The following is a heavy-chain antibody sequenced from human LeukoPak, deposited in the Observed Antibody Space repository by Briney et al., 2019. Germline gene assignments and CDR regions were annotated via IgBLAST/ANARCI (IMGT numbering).Heavy chain of an antibody. CDR2: ISAYNGNT. V-gene: IGHV1-18*01. J-gene: IGHJ4*02. Sequence: ASVKVPCKASGYTFTGYGISWVRQAPGQGLEWMGWISAYNGNTNYAQKLQGRVTMTTDTSTSTAYMELRSLRSDDTAVYYCARSRSQLGLVPGQWGEGPRVTVSS. CDR3: ARSRSQLGLVPGQ. CDR1: GYTFTGYG. D-gene: IGHD6-6*01.